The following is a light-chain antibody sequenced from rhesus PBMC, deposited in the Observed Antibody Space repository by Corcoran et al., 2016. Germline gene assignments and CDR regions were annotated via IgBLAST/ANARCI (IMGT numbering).Light chain of an antibody. Sequence: EIVVTQSPATLSLSPGERATLSCRASQSVSSRLAWYQQKPGQTPRLLIYDASSRVTGIPDRFSGSGSGTDFTLTIRSLEREDVAVYFCQQGSNWLTFGGGTKVELK. J-gene: IGKJ4*01. CDR1: QSVSSR. CDR3: QQGSNWLT. CDR2: DAS. V-gene: IGKV3-17*02.